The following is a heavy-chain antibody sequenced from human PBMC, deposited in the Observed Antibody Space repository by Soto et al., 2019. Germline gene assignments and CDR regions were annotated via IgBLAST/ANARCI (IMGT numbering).Heavy chain of an antibody. CDR3: ARLVAVNWFDP. Sequence: QLQLQESGPGLVKPSETLSLTCTVSGGSISSSSYYWGWIRQPPGKGLEWIGSIYYSGSTYYNPSLKSRVTISVDTSKNQFSLKLSSVTAADTAVYYCARLVAVNWFDPWGQGTLVTVSS. D-gene: IGHD2-15*01. CDR1: GGSISSSSYY. J-gene: IGHJ5*02. V-gene: IGHV4-39*01. CDR2: IYYSGST.